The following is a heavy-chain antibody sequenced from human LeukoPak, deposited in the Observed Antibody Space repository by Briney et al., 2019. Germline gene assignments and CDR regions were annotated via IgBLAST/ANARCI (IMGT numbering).Heavy chain of an antibody. CDR2: YSYSGGA. D-gene: IGHD3-10*01. CDR3: ARGFYGSGSYSSPGFHAFDV. CDR1: GVSISNYY. J-gene: IGHJ3*01. Sequence: SETLSLTCTVSGVSISNYYWNYFRQSPGKGLGWLVYYSYSGGANYNPFLESRVTISVDKSKDQFSLELSSVTAADTAVYYCARGFYGSGSYSSPGFHAFDVWGQGTMVTVSS. V-gene: IGHV4-59*12.